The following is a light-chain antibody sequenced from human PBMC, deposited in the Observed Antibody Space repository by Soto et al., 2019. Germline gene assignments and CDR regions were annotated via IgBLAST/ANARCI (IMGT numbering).Light chain of an antibody. CDR3: QHSYSSSLT. CDR2: AAS. Sequence: DIQMTQSPSSLSASVGDRVTITCRASQSISIYLTLYQQKPGEAPNLLIYAASSLQSGVPSRFSGSGSGTDFTLTISSLQPEDFATYHCQHSYSSSLTFGGGTKVEIK. V-gene: IGKV1-39*01. J-gene: IGKJ4*01. CDR1: QSISIY.